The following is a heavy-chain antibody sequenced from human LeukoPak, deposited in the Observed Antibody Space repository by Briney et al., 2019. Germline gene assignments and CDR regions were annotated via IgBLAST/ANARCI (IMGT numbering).Heavy chain of an antibody. Sequence: WSWIRQXPGKGLEWIGEINHSGSTNYNPSLKSRVTISVDTSKNQFSLKLSSVTAADTAVYYCARLSTGRDYNYYGMDVWGQGTTVTVSS. J-gene: IGHJ6*02. D-gene: IGHD2-2*01. CDR3: ARLSTGRDYNYYGMDV. V-gene: IGHV4-34*01. CDR2: INHSGST.